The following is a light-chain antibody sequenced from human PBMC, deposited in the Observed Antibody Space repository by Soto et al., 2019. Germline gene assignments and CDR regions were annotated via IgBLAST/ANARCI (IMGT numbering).Light chain of an antibody. V-gene: IGKV3-20*01. CDR1: QSVSNNY. J-gene: IGKJ5*01. CDR3: QQYAISPIT. CDR2: DAS. Sequence: EIVLAQSPGTLSLSPGERATLSCRASQSVSNNYLAWYQQKPGQAPRLVIYDASRRATGIPDNFSGSGSETDFTLTISRLEPKDFAVYYCQQYAISPITFGQGTRLEIK.